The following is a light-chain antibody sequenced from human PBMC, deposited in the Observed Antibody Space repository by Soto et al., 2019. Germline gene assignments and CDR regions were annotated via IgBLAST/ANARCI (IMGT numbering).Light chain of an antibody. CDR3: QHSAYPPIP. J-gene: IGKJ4*01. V-gene: IGKV3-20*01. CDR1: QTVPSNS. CDR2: GAS. Sequence: EVLVTQSPVALSLSPGERATLSCRASQTVPSNSLVWYQQKPGQAPWLLISGASSRATGIPERFSGSGSGTDFTLTISGLEPEDFAVYYCQHSAYPPIPSAGRTKL.